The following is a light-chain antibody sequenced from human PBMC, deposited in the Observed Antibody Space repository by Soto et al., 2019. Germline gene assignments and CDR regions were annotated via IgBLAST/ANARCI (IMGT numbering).Light chain of an antibody. J-gene: IGKJ1*01. CDR3: QQYSSTFWT. V-gene: IGKV3-20*01. CDR2: GAS. Sequence: EIVLTQSPGTLSLSPGERTTLSCRASQSISSSYVAWYQQKPGQAPRLLVDGASSRATGIPDRFSRSGYGTDFTLTISRLEPEDFALDLCQQYSSTFWTLGQGTKVEIK. CDR1: QSISSSY.